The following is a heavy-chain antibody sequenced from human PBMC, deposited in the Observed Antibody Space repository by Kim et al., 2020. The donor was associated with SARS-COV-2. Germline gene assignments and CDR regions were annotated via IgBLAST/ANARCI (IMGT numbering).Heavy chain of an antibody. Sequence: GGSLRLSCAASGFTFSSYAMSWVRQAPGKGLVWVSVICSGGSSTYYADSVKGRFTISRDNSKNTLYLQMNSLRAEDTAVYYCAKERKLWFGELLLDYWGQGTLVTDST. CDR1: GFTFSSYA. V-gene: IGHV3-23*03. CDR2: ICSGGSST. CDR3: AKERKLWFGELLLDY. D-gene: IGHD3-10*01. J-gene: IGHJ4*02.